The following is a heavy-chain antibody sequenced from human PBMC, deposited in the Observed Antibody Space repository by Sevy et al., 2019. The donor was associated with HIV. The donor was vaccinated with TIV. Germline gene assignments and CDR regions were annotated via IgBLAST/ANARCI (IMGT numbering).Heavy chain of an antibody. D-gene: IGHD2-2*01. CDR2: IYPGDSDT. J-gene: IGHJ4*02. Sequence: GESLKISCKGSGYSFTSYWIGLVRQMPGKGLEWMGIIYPGDSDTRYSPSSQGQVTISADKSISTAYLQWSSLKASDTAMYYCTASETAAPPDYWGQGTLVTVSS. V-gene: IGHV5-51*01. CDR1: GYSFTSYW. CDR3: TASETAAPPDY.